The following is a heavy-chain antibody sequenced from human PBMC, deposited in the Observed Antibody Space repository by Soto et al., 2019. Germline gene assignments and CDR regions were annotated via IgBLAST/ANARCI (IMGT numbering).Heavy chain of an antibody. CDR3: ASLTYYGDYVGADYYYYYMDV. CDR1: GFTFSSYG. D-gene: IGHD4-17*01. V-gene: IGHV3-30*03. J-gene: IGHJ6*03. Sequence: QVQLVESGGGVVQPGRSLRLSCAASGFTFSSYGMHWVRQAPGKGLEWVAVISYDGGNKYYADSVKGLFTISRDNSKNMLYLQMNSLRAEDTAVYYCASLTYYGDYVGADYYYYYMDVWGKGTTVTVSS. CDR2: ISYDGGNK.